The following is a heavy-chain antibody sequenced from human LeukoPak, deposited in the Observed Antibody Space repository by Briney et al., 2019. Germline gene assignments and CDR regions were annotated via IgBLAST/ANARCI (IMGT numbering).Heavy chain of an antibody. CDR2: ISSSGSTI. CDR1: GFTFSSYE. V-gene: IGHV3-48*03. J-gene: IGHJ4*02. D-gene: IGHD1-26*01. Sequence: PGGSLRLSCAASGFTFSSYEMNWVRQAPGKGLEWVSYISSSGSTIYYADSVKGRFTISRDNAKNSLYLQMNSLRAEDTAVYYCARGPWVGATNIIDYWGQGTLVTVSS. CDR3: ARGPWVGATNIIDY.